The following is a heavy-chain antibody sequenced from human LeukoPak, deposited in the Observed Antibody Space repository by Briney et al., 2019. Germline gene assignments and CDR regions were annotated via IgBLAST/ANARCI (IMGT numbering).Heavy chain of an antibody. V-gene: IGHV3-11*01. D-gene: IGHD3-10*01. Sequence: GGSQRLSCAASGFTFSDYYMSWIRQAPGKGLEWVSYISSSGSTIYYADSVKGRFTISRDNAKNSLYLQMNSLRAEDTAVYYCARDREDYYGSGSYPNLDYWGQGTLVTVSS. J-gene: IGHJ4*02. CDR1: GFTFSDYY. CDR2: ISSSGSTI. CDR3: ARDREDYYGSGSYPNLDY.